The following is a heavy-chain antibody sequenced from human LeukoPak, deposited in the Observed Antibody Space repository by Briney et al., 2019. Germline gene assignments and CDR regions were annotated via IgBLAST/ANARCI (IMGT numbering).Heavy chain of an antibody. CDR2: IYYSGST. CDR1: GDSISSYY. Sequence: PSETLSLTCTVSGDSISSYYWSWIRQPPGQGLEWIGYIYYSGSTNYNPSLKSRVTISVDTSKNQFSLKLSSVTAADTAVYYCARVGSGYADPLDYWGQGTLVTVSS. CDR3: ARVGSGYADPLDY. J-gene: IGHJ4*02. V-gene: IGHV4-59*08. D-gene: IGHD5-12*01.